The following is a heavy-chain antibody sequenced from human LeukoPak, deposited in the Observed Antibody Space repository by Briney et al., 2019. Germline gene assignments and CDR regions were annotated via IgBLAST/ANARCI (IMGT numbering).Heavy chain of an antibody. CDR3: ARVIGGSTWFSRFDP. D-gene: IGHD6-13*01. CDR1: GDPGSSANYY. CDR2: ISYTGSP. Sequence: PSETLSLTCTVSGDPGSSANYYWGWIRQSPGKGLEWIGRISYTGSPYYNPSLKSRVTISIDKPNHQFSLKVTSVTAADTAVYYCARVIGGSTWFSRFDPWGQGTLVTVSS. V-gene: IGHV4-39*07. J-gene: IGHJ5*02.